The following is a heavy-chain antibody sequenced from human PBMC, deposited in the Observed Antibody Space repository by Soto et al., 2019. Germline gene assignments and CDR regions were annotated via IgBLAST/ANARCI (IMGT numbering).Heavy chain of an antibody. J-gene: IGHJ6*02. D-gene: IGHD6-19*01. CDR2: INPSGGST. V-gene: IGHV1-46*01. CDR1: GYTFTSYY. Sequence: QVQLVQSGAEVKKPGASVKVSCKASGYTFTSYYMHWVRQAPGQGLQWMGIINPSGGSTSYAQKFQGRVTMTRDTSTSTVYMELSSLRSEDTAVYYCARDIAVAGTRGSGMDVWGQGTTVTVSS. CDR3: ARDIAVAGTRGSGMDV.